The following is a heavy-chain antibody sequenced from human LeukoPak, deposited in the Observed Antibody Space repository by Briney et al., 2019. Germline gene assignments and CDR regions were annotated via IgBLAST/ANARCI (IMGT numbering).Heavy chain of an antibody. Sequence: SVKVSCKASGGSFSSYPISWVRQAPGQGLEWLGKIIPILGIPNYAQKFQGRVTITADKSTSTAYMELSSLRSEDTAVYYCARVVSAANYGMDVWGQGTTVTVSS. D-gene: IGHD6-13*01. J-gene: IGHJ6*02. CDR2: IIPILGIP. CDR3: ARVVSAANYGMDV. V-gene: IGHV1-69*02. CDR1: GGSFSSYP.